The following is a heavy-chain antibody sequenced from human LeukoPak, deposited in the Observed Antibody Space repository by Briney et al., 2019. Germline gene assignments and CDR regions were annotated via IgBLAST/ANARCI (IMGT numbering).Heavy chain of an antibody. CDR2: ISNDGSNK. CDR1: GFTFSTYW. CDR3: ANPSL. J-gene: IGHJ4*02. Sequence: PGGSLRLSCAASGFTFSTYWMHWVRQAPGKGLMWVSRISNDGSNKIYADSVRGRFTISRDNAKNTLYLQINSLRAEDTAVYYCANPSLRGQGTLVTVSS. V-gene: IGHV3-74*01.